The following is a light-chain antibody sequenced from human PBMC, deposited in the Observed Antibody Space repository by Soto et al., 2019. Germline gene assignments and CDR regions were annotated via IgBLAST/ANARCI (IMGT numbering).Light chain of an antibody. CDR1: SSDVGGYNY. CDR3: SSYGGNDWV. V-gene: IGLV2-8*01. Sequence: QSALTQPPSASGSLGQSVTFSCTGTSSDVGGYNYVSWYQQHPGKAPKLIIYEVHTRPSGVPDRFSGSKSGNTASLTVSGLQAEDEADYHCSSYGGNDWVFGGGTQLTVL. CDR2: EVH. J-gene: IGLJ3*02.